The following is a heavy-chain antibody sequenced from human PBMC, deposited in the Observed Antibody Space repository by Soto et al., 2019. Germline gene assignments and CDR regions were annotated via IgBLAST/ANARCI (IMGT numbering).Heavy chain of an antibody. V-gene: IGHV6-1*01. J-gene: IGHJ6*02. CDR2: TYYRSKWYN. D-gene: IGHD3-3*01. CDR1: GASVSSNSAA. Sequence: SQTISLTCAISGASVSSNSAAWNWIRQSPSRGLEWLGRTYYRSKWYNDYAVSVKSRITINPDTPKNQLSLQLNSVTPEDTAVYYCARILRSGSSPMDVWCQGTTVTVSS. CDR3: ARILRSGSSPMDV.